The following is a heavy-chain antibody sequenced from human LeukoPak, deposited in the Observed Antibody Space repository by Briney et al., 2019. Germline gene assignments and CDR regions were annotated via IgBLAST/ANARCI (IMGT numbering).Heavy chain of an antibody. CDR1: GYTFTSYG. CDR2: MNPNSGNT. D-gene: IGHD6-13*01. J-gene: IGHJ3*02. Sequence: GASVKVSCKASGYTFTSYGISWVRQATGQGLEWMGWMNPNSGNTGYAQKFQGRVTMTRNTSISTAYMELSSLRSEDTAVYYCARSSVAAGDAFDIWGQGTMVTVSS. CDR3: ARSSVAAGDAFDI. V-gene: IGHV1-8*02.